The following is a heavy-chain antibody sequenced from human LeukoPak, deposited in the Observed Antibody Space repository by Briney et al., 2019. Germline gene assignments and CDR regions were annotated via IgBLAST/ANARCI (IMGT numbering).Heavy chain of an antibody. J-gene: IGHJ3*02. V-gene: IGHV3-74*01. CDR2: INGDGSRI. CDR3: ARVKPATGAFDI. CDR1: GFTFSSYW. Sequence: AGGSLRLSCAASGFTFSSYWMHWVRQAPGKGLVWVSRINGDGSRITYADSVKGRFTIFRDNAKNTLYLQMNSLRAEDTAVYYCARVKPATGAFDIWGQGTMVTVSS.